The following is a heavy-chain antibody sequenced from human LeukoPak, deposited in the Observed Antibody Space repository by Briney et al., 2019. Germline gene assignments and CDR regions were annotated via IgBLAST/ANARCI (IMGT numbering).Heavy chain of an antibody. Sequence: SETLSLTCTVSGYSISSGYYWGWIRQPPGKGLEWIGSIYHSGSIYYNPSLKSRVTISLDTSKNQFSLKLSSVTAADTAVYYCARLYSGTYGGIYYYYYMEVWGKGTTVTVSS. CDR3: ARLYSGTYGGIYYYYYMEV. CDR1: GYSISSGYY. CDR2: IYHSGSI. V-gene: IGHV4-38-2*02. D-gene: IGHD1-26*01. J-gene: IGHJ6*03.